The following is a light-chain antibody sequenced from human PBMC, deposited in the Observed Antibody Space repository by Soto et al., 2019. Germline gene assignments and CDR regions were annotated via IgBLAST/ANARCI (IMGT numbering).Light chain of an antibody. CDR2: KAS. Sequence: QMTQSPSTLSASVGDTVTITCRASQSISTWLAWYQQKPGKAPKLLIYKASTLESGVPSRFSGSGSGTEFTLTISSLQPDDFATYYCQRYNTYSTFGHGTKVEIK. CDR1: QSISTW. V-gene: IGKV1-5*03. J-gene: IGKJ1*01. CDR3: QRYNTYST.